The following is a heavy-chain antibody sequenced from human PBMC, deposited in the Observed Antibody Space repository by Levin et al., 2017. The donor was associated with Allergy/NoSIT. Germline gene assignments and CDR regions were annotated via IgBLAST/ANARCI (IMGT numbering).Heavy chain of an antibody. CDR3: AKSVTTVWFDP. CDR2: ISGSGGST. Sequence: GESLKISCAASGFTFSSYAMSWVRQAPGKGLEWVSAISGSGGSTYYADSVKGRFTISRDNSKNTLYLQMNSLRAEDTAVYYCAKSVTTVWFDPWGQGTLVTVSS. J-gene: IGHJ5*02. CDR1: GFTFSSYA. V-gene: IGHV3-23*01. D-gene: IGHD4-11*01.